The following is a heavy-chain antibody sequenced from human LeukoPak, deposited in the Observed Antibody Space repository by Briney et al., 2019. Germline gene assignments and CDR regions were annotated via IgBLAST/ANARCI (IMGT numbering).Heavy chain of an antibody. CDR3: ARGRTGYQLLPTKKNYDYYYMDV. D-gene: IGHD2-2*01. Sequence: SETLSLTCSVSGGSISDYYWSWIRQPPGKGLEWIGFIYYSGSTNYNPSLKSRVTISLDTSKNQFSLKLSSVTAADTAVYHCARGRTGYQLLPTKKNYDYYYMDVWGKGTTVTVSS. V-gene: IGHV4-59*12. J-gene: IGHJ6*03. CDR1: GGSISDYY. CDR2: IYYSGST.